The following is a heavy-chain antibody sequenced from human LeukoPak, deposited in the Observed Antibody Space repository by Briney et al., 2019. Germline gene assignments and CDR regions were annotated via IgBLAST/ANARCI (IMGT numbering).Heavy chain of an antibody. CDR3: AKGGAPSSRYAPWWFDP. V-gene: IGHV3-66*01. CDR1: GFTVSNNY. Sequence: PGGSLRLSCAASGFTVSNNYMTWVRQAAGKGLEWVSIIYGDGATHYADSVKGRFIISRDSSKNTLDLQMHSLRVEDTAVYYCAKGGAPSSRYAPWWFDPWGQGTLVTVSS. J-gene: IGHJ5*02. CDR2: IYGDGAT. D-gene: IGHD6-13*01.